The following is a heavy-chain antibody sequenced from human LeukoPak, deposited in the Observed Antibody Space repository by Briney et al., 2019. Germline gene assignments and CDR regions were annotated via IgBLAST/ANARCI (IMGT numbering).Heavy chain of an antibody. Sequence: PGGSLRLSCAASEFTVSSNYMSWVRHAPGKGLEWVSVIYSGGSTYYADSVKGRFTISRDNSKNTLYLQMNSLRAEDTAVYYCARDYYDSSGYRHDAFDISGQGTMVTVSS. CDR3: ARDYYDSSGYRHDAFDI. CDR2: IYSGGST. D-gene: IGHD3-22*01. CDR1: EFTVSSNY. J-gene: IGHJ3*02. V-gene: IGHV3-53*01.